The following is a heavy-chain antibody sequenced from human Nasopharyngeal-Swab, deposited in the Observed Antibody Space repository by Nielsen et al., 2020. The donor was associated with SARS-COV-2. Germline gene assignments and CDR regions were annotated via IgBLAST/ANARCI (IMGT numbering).Heavy chain of an antibody. Sequence: GESLKISCKGSGYSFTSYWIGWVRQMPGKGLEWMGIIYVGDSDTRYSPSFQGRVTISADKSISTAYLQWSSLKTSDTAMYYCARLPRHSSASINYYYYMDVWGKGTTVTVSS. V-gene: IGHV5-51*01. CDR3: ARLPRHSSASINYYYYMDV. CDR2: IYVGDSDT. D-gene: IGHD3-22*01. CDR1: GYSFTSYW. J-gene: IGHJ6*03.